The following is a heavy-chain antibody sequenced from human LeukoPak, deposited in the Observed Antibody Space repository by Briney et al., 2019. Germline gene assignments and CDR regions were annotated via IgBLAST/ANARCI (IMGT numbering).Heavy chain of an antibody. CDR1: GFTFSSYG. J-gene: IGHJ4*02. Sequence: PGRSLRLSCAASGFTFSSYGMHWVRQAPGKGLEWVAVISYDGSNKYYADSVKGRFTISRDNSKNTLYLQMNSLRAEDTAVYYCAKHHDYWGQGTLATVSS. CDR2: ISYDGSNK. CDR3: AKHHDY. V-gene: IGHV3-30*18.